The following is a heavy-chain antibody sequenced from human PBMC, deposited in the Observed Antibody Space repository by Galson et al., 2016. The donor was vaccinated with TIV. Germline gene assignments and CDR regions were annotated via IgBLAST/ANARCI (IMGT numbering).Heavy chain of an antibody. CDR2: INDGGSEK. Sequence: SLRLSCAASGFTFSSYWMSWVRQAPGKGLEWVASINDGGSEKDYVDSVKGRFTISRGNAQTSLYLQMDSLRSADTAVYYCARMLCDIVQAPAATPTWYFDPWGQGTLVTVSS. V-gene: IGHV3-7*01. D-gene: IGHD2-2*01. CDR1: GFTFSSYW. J-gene: IGHJ5*02. CDR3: ARMLCDIVQAPAATPTWYFDP.